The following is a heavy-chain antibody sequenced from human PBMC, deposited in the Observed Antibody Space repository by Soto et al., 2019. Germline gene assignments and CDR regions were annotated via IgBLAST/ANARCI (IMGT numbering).Heavy chain of an antibody. J-gene: IGHJ6*02. CDR1: GDSISGSNW. Sequence: SETLSLTCAVSGDSISGSNWWTWIRQPPGKGLEWIGYIYYSGNTNYNPSLKSRVTMSVDTSKSQVSLKLSSVTAADTAVYYCARDKDYCSSSTCYPSETYGMDVWGQGTTVTVSS. CDR3: ARDKDYCSSSTCYPSETYGMDV. D-gene: IGHD2-2*01. CDR2: IYYSGNT. V-gene: IGHV4-28*03.